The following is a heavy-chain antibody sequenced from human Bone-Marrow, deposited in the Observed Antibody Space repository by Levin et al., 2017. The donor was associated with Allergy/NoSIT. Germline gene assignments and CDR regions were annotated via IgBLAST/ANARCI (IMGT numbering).Heavy chain of an antibody. CDR3: ARDWGYSSSSGDYYYGMDV. V-gene: IGHV1-69*13. J-gene: IGHJ6*02. CDR2: IIPIFGTA. Sequence: SVKVSCKASGGTFSSYAISWVRQAPGQGLEWMGGIIPIFGTANYAQKFQGRVTITADESTSTAYMELSSLRSEDTAVYYCARDWGYSSSSGDYYYGMDVWGQGTTVTVSS. D-gene: IGHD6-6*01. CDR1: GGTFSSYA.